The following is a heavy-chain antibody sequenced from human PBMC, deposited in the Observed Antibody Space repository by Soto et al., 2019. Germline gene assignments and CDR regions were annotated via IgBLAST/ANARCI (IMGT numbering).Heavy chain of an antibody. D-gene: IGHD4-4*01. CDR3: TTNFYSDYGMDV. V-gene: IGHV3-15*01. J-gene: IGHJ6*02. CDR1: GITFSKAW. CDR2: IKSKSDGGTT. Sequence: EVQLVESGGGLVKPGGSLRLSCAAYGITFSKAWMNWVRQSPGKGLEWVGRIKSKSDGGTTDYAAPVKGRFTISRDDSENTLCLQMNSLKTEDTAVYYCTTNFYSDYGMDVWGQGTTVTVSS.